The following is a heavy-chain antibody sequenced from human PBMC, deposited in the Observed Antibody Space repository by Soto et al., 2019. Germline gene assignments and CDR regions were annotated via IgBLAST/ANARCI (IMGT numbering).Heavy chain of an antibody. J-gene: IGHJ4*02. CDR2: VHFSGNT. V-gene: IGHV4-61*01. D-gene: IGHD2-2*01. CDR1: AGSVRNGMYY. CDR3: ARYCSNLDCPYLYYFDS. Sequence: PSETLSLTCIVSAGSVRNGMYYWSWVRQPPGKGLEWLGNVHFSGNTISNPSLMGRVTMSVDMSKNHVFLELTSVTAADTAMYYCARYCSNLDCPYLYYFDSWGQGTQVTVSS.